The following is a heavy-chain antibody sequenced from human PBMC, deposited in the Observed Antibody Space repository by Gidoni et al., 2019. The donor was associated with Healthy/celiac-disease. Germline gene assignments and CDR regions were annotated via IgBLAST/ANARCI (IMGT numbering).Heavy chain of an antibody. D-gene: IGHD5-18*01. J-gene: IGHJ4*02. Sequence: EVQLVESGGGLVQPGGSLRLSCAASGFTFRSYSMNWGRQAPGKGLGWVAYISSSSSTIYYADSVKGRFTISRDNAKNSLYLQMNSLRAEDTAVYDCARDPRMIQLGVFDYWGQGTLVTVSS. CDR2: ISSSSSTI. CDR3: ARDPRMIQLGVFDY. CDR1: GFTFRSYS. V-gene: IGHV3-48*01.